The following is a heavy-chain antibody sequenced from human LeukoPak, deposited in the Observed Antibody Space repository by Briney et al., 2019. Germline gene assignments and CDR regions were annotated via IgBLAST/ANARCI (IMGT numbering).Heavy chain of an antibody. J-gene: IGHJ4*02. CDR1: GGSFSGYY. CDR3: ARHGGYTMYYFDY. D-gene: IGHD5-18*01. CDR2: INHSGST. V-gene: IGHV4-34*01. Sequence: SETLSLTCAVYGGSFSGYYWSWIRQPPGEGLEWIGEINHSGSTNYNPSLKSRVTISVDTSKNQFSVKLSSVTAADTAVYYCARHGGYTMYYFDYWGQGALVTVSS.